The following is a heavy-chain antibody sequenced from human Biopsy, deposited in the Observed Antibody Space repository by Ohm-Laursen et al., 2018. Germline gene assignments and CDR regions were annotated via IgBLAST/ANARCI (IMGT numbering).Heavy chain of an antibody. CDR3: ARVFCTSTTCYGLLDN. V-gene: IGHV1-18*01. Sequence: GSSVKVSCKASGYTFTSYDISWVRQAPGQGLEWMGWISPYNDKTSYPPKLQDRVTMTADTSTNTAHMELRSLRSDGTAVYYCARVFCTSTTCYGLLDNWGQGTVVTVSS. CDR1: GYTFTSYD. D-gene: IGHD2/OR15-2a*01. J-gene: IGHJ4*02. CDR2: ISPYNDKT.